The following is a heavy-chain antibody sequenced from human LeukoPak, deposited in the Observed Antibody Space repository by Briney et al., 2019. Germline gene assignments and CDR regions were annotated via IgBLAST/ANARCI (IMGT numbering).Heavy chain of an antibody. CDR2: VSKYGGNA. D-gene: IGHD4-17*01. V-gene: IGHV1-18*01. J-gene: IGHJ4*02. Sequence: ASVRVSCKASNYTFSDYDITWVRQAPGQGLEWMGWVSKYGGNADYAPKFQGRVSMTTDTSTRTAYMELRSLRPDDTAVYFCAREDDRSFGAYDCWGQGTLVTVSS. CDR3: AREDDRSFGAYDC. CDR1: NYTFSDYD.